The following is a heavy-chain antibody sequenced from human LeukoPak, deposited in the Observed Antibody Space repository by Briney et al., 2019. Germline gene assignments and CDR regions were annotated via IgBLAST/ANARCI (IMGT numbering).Heavy chain of an antibody. CDR1: EFTFSNFA. J-gene: IGHJ5*02. V-gene: IGHV3-30-3*01. Sequence: PGGSLRLSCAASEFTFSNFAMNWVRQSPGKGLEWVALISCDGSSDYYADSVKGRFTISRDNSKNTLYLQMNSLRPEDTAMYYCARGYCSGGRCYFGPWGQGTPVTVSS. CDR2: ISCDGSSD. CDR3: ARGYCSGGRCYFGP. D-gene: IGHD2-15*01.